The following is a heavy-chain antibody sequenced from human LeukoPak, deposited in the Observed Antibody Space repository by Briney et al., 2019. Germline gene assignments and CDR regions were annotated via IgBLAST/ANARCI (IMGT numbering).Heavy chain of an antibody. CDR3: ARVAYYYDSSGYYYFDY. V-gene: IGHV3-53*01. Sequence: GGSLRLSCAASGFTFSSYAMSWVRQAPGKGLEWVSVIYSGGSTYYADSVKGRFTTSRDNSKNTLYLQMNSLRAEDTAVYYCARVAYYYDSSGYYYFDYWGQGTLVTVSS. CDR1: GFTFSSYA. D-gene: IGHD3-22*01. CDR2: IYSGGST. J-gene: IGHJ4*02.